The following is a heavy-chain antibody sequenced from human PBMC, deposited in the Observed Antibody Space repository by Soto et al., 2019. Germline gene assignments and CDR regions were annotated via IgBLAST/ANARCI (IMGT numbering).Heavy chain of an antibody. Sequence: KQSQTLSLTCAISGDSVSSNSATWNWIRQSPSRGLEWLGRTYYRSTWFNDYAVSVKSRITIYPDTSKNQFSLQLNSVTPEDTAVYYCAREISNTWVLFDYWGQGTLVTVSS. CDR2: TYYRSTWFN. D-gene: IGHD4-4*01. CDR1: GDSVSSNSAT. CDR3: AREISNTWVLFDY. V-gene: IGHV6-1*01. J-gene: IGHJ4*02.